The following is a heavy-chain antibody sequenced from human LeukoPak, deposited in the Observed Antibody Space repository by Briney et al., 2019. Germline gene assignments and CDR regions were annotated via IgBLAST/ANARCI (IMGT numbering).Heavy chain of an antibody. CDR1: GYKFNVYD. CDR3: ARADGTNSGTNAFDV. V-gene: IGHV1-18*01. J-gene: IGHJ3*01. CDR2: ISTYTGRA. D-gene: IGHD4-23*01. Sequence: GASVKVSCKTSGYKFNVYDILWVRQAPGHALDYVGWISTYTGRANYAQKFQGRVSIITDTSTSTAYLELTNLTSSDTGLYYCARADGTNSGTNAFDVWGLGTMVTVAS.